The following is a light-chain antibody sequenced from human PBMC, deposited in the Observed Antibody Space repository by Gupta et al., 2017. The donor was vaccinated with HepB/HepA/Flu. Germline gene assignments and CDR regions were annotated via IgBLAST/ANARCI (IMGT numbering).Light chain of an antibody. CDR1: QSVSSSY. Sequence: DIALTQSPGTLSVSPGERATLSCRASQSVSSSYLAWYQQKPGQTPRLLIYGASSRATGIPDRVRGRGSVTDFTLTISRLEPEDFAVYYCQRYGSSRPRFGPWINV. J-gene: IGKJ1*01. CDR2: GAS. V-gene: IGKV3-20*01. CDR3: QRYGSSRPR.